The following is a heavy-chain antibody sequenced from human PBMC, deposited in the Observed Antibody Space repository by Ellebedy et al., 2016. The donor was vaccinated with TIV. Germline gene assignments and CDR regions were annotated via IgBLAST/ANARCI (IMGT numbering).Heavy chain of an antibody. CDR2: IAVYNGHT. Sequence: ASVKVSCXVSGYTFTRYGMSWVRQAPGQGLEWMGWIAVYNGHTKYAQKFQDRDVMTPETATSTVYMELRSLRSDDTAVYYCARSRLGGGHWYFDFWGRGTLVTVSS. CDR3: ARSRLGGGHWYFDF. D-gene: IGHD3-10*01. J-gene: IGHJ2*01. CDR1: GYTFTRYG. V-gene: IGHV1-18*01.